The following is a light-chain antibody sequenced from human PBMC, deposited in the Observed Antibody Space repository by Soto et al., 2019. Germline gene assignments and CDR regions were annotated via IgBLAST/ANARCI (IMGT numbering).Light chain of an antibody. Sequence: DIVMTQSPDSLAVSLGERATINCKSSQSVLSSSDSKNYLAWHQQKPGQPPKLLIYWASTRVSGVPDRLSGSGSGTDFALTISSLPSDDVAVYYCHEYYSNPIIFGQGTRLESK. J-gene: IGKJ5*01. CDR3: HEYYSNPII. CDR1: QSVLSSSDSKNY. V-gene: IGKV4-1*01. CDR2: WAS.